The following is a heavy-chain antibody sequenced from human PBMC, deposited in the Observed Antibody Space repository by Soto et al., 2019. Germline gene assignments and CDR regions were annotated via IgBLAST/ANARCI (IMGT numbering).Heavy chain of an antibody. CDR3: ATERMLSYDFWSGFGWFDS. D-gene: IGHD3-3*01. Sequence: GASVKVSCKVSGYTLTELSMHWVRQAPGKGLEWMGGFDPEDGETIYAQKFQGRVTMTEDTSTDTAYMELSSLRSEDTAVYYCATERMLSYDFWSGFGWFDSWGQGTLVTVSS. CDR1: GYTLTELS. J-gene: IGHJ5*01. CDR2: FDPEDGET. V-gene: IGHV1-24*01.